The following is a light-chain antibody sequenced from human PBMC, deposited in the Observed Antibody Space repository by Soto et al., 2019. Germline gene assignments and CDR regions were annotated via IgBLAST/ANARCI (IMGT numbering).Light chain of an antibody. CDR3: QQYHRYPPT. J-gene: IGKJ1*01. CDR1: QSISTW. Sequence: DIQMTQSPSTLSASVGDRVTITCRASQSISTWLSWYQQKPGKVPKVLIYNASSIEGGLPSRFSGSGSETEFTLTINSLQPDDSATYYCQQYHRYPPTFGQGTQVEI. V-gene: IGKV1-5*03. CDR2: NAS.